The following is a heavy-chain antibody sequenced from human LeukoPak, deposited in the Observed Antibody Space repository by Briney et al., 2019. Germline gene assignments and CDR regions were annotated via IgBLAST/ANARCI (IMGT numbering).Heavy chain of an antibody. CDR2: ISSSGSTI. J-gene: IGHJ6*02. CDR1: GFTFSSYE. D-gene: IGHD3-10*01. CDR3: ARVPRAYMDV. Sequence: GGSLRLSCAASGFTFSSYELNWVRQAPGKGLEWVSYISSSGSTIYYADSVKGRFTISRDNAKNSLYLQMNSLRAEDTAVYYCARVPRAYMDVWCQGTTVTVSS. V-gene: IGHV3-48*03.